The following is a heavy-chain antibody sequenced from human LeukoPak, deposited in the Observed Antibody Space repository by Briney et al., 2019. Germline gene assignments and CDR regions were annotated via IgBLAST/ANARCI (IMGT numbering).Heavy chain of an antibody. Sequence: GGSLRLSCAASGFAFSNFGMTWVRQAPGKGLEWVSFITSTTSIYYADSVKGRFTISRDNAKNSLYLQMNSLRAEDTAVYYCARVRYCSTTSCPRGFDYWGQGTLVTVSS. J-gene: IGHJ4*02. CDR2: ITSTTSI. CDR1: GFAFSNFG. CDR3: ARVRYCSTTSCPRGFDY. D-gene: IGHD2-2*01. V-gene: IGHV3-69-1*01.